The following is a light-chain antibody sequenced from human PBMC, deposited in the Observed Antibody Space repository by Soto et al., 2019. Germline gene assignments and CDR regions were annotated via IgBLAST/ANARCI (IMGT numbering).Light chain of an antibody. J-gene: IGKJ2*01. CDR3: QQANSFPHT. CDR2: AAS. V-gene: IGKV1-12*01. CDR1: QGIRSW. Sequence: DIQLTQSPSSVSASVGDIVTITCRASQGIRSWLAWYQQKPGKAPKLLIYAASSLQSGVPSRFSGSGSGTDFTLTISSLQTEDFATYYCQQANSFPHTFGQGTKLEIK.